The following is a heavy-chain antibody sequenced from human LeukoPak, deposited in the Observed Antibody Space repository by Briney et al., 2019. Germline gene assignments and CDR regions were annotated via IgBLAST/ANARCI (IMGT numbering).Heavy chain of an antibody. CDR2: IWNDGSNK. J-gene: IGHJ6*04. Sequence: GRSLRLSCAASGFTFSSYGMHWVRQAPGKGLEWVAVIWNDGSNKYYADSVKGRFTISRDNSKNTLYLQMNSLRAEDTAVYYCAKEVIRLGSTSCYLDVWGKGTTVTVSS. CDR3: AKEVIRLGSTSCYLDV. V-gene: IGHV3-33*06. D-gene: IGHD2-2*01. CDR1: GFTFSSYG.